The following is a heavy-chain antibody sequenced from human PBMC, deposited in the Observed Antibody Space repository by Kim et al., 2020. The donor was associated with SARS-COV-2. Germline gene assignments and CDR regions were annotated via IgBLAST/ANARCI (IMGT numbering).Heavy chain of an antibody. CDR2: VNSDGSST. V-gene: IGHV3-74*01. CDR3: ASLSTWYVWDKFDY. D-gene: IGHD3-16*01. CDR1: GFTFSSYC. Sequence: GGSLRLSCVASGFTFSSYCMHWVRQAPGKGLVWVSRVNSDGSSTSYADSVKGRFTISRDNARNTLYLQMNSLRAEDTAVYYCASLSTWYVWDKFDYWGQG. J-gene: IGHJ4*02.